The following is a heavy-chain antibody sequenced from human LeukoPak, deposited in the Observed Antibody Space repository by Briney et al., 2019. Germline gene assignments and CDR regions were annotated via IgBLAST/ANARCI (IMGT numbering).Heavy chain of an antibody. D-gene: IGHD1-14*01. CDR3: ADGGSTGTYHFDY. CDR2: ISYDGSNK. Sequence: GGSLRLSCAASGFTFSSYAMHWVRQAPGKGLEWVAVISYDGSNKYYADSVKGRFTISRDNSKNTLYLQMNSLRAEDTAVYYCADGGSTGTYHFDYWGQGTLVTVSS. V-gene: IGHV3-30*04. J-gene: IGHJ4*02. CDR1: GFTFSSYA.